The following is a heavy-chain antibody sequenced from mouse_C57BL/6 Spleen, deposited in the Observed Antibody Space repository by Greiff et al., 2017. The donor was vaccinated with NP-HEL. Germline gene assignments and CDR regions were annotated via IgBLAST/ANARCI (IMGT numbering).Heavy chain of an antibody. Sequence: QVQLQQPGAELVKPGASVKLSCKASGYTFTSYWMHWVKQRPGQGLEWIGMIHPNSGSTNYNEKFKSKATLTVDKSSITAYMQLSSLTSEDSAVYYCARNYRNYFDYWGQGTTLTVSS. V-gene: IGHV1-64*01. J-gene: IGHJ2*01. D-gene: IGHD2-1*01. CDR1: GYTFTSYW. CDR3: ARNYRNYFDY. CDR2: IHPNSGST.